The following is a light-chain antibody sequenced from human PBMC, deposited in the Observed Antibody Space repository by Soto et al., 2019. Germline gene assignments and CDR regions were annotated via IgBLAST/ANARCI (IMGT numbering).Light chain of an antibody. CDR3: RSYTTSSTPVV. V-gene: IGLV2-14*01. J-gene: IGLJ2*01. Sequence: QSALTQPASVSGSPGQSITISCTGTSSDVGGYNFVSWYQHHPGKAPKLMIYEVSNRTSGVSYRFSGSKSGNTASLTISGLQTEDEADYYCRSYTTSSTPVVFGGGTKLTVL. CDR2: EVS. CDR1: SSDVGGYNF.